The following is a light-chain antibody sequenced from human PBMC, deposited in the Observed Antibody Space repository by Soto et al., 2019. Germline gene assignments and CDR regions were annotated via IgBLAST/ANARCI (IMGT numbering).Light chain of an antibody. CDR3: QQYHSFWT. J-gene: IGKJ1*01. CDR1: QSISRW. V-gene: IGKV1-5*01. CDR2: DAS. Sequence: DIQMTQSPSTLSASVGDRVTITCRASQSISRWLAWYQQKPGKAPNLLIYDASNLQSGVPARFSGSGSGTEFTLTISSLQPDDFATYFYQQYHSFWTFGQGTKVDIK.